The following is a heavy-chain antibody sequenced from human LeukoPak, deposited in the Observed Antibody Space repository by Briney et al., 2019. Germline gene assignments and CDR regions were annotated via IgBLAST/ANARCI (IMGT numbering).Heavy chain of an antibody. V-gene: IGHV4-39*01. D-gene: IGHD5-18*01. Sequence: SETLSLTCSVSGDSVSRSDSYWDWIRQPPGKGLEWIGTIYYSGRTYYSPSLKSRVTMSVDTSKNQFSLKLSSVTAADTAVYYCARRKSTRGYSYGSWYYFDYWGPGTLVTVSS. J-gene: IGHJ4*02. CDR1: GDSVSRSDSY. CDR3: ARRKSTRGYSYGSWYYFDY. CDR2: IYYSGRT.